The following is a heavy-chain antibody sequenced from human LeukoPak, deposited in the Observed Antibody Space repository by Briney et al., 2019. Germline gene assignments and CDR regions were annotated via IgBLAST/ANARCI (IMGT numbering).Heavy chain of an antibody. CDR1: GYTFTSYG. CDR3: ARGSMVGPYSGSYLGY. Sequence: ASVKVSCKASGYTFTSYGISWVRQAPGQGLEWMGWINPNSGGTNYAQKFQGWVTMTRDTSISTAYMELSRLRSDDTAVYYCARGSMVGPYSGSYLGYWGQGTLVTVSS. V-gene: IGHV1-2*04. CDR2: INPNSGGT. D-gene: IGHD1-26*01. J-gene: IGHJ4*02.